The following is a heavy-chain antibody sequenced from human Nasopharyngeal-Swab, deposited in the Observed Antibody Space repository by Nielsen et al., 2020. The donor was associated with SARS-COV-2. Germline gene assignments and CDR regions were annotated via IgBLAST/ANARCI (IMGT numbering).Heavy chain of an antibody. CDR2: ISSTGSTI. Sequence: GESLKISCAASGFTLSSYEMNWVRQAPGKGLEWISYISSTGSTIYNADSVKGRFTVSRDNAKNSMFLQMISLRAEDTAVYYCARERWRDHDFDAWGQGTLVIVSS. D-gene: IGHD1-14*01. CDR1: GFTLSSYE. J-gene: IGHJ4*02. V-gene: IGHV3-48*03. CDR3: ARERWRDHDFDA.